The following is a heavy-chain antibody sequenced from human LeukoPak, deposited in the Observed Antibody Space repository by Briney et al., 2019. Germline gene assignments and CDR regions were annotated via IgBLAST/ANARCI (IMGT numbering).Heavy chain of an antibody. D-gene: IGHD2-2*01. CDR1: GGTFSSHA. J-gene: IGHJ5*02. Sequence: SVKVSCKASGGTFSSHAISWVRQAPGQGLEWMGRIIPIFGIANYAQKFQGRVTITADKSTSTAYMELSSLRSEDTAVYYCARSNYCSSTSCYSNWFDPWGQGTLVTVSS. CDR2: IIPIFGIA. V-gene: IGHV1-69*04. CDR3: ARSNYCSSTSCYSNWFDP.